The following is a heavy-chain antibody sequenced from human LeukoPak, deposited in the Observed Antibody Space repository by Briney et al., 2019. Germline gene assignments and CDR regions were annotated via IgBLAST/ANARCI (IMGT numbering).Heavy chain of an antibody. CDR1: RGSISDNY. D-gene: IGHD6-19*01. J-gene: IGHJ4*02. V-gene: IGHV4-59*01. CDR2: VYYSGGGT. Sequence: SETLSLTCSVSRGSISDNYWSWIRQPPGKGLEWIGYVYYSGGGTNYNPSLKSRVTISVDTSKSHFSLKLGTVTAADTAVYYCARGNSSGWYGGFDYWGQGILVTVSS. CDR3: ARGNSSGWYGGFDY.